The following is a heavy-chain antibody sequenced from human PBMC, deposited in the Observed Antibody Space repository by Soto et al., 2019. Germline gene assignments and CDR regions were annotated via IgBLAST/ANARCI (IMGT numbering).Heavy chain of an antibody. CDR1: GYTFTSYD. CDR3: ASEGYCSGGSCYPV. V-gene: IGHV1-8*01. J-gene: IGHJ4*02. D-gene: IGHD2-15*01. CDR2: RNPNSGNT. Sequence: QVQLVQSGAEVKKPGASVKVSCKASGYTFTSYDINWVRQATGQGLEWMGWRNPNSGNTGYAQKFQGRVTMTRNTSISTAYMELSSLRSEDTAVYYCASEGYCSGGSCYPVWGQGTLVTVSS.